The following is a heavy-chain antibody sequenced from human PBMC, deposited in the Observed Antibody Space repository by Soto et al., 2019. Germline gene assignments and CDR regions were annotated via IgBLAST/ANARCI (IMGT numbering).Heavy chain of an antibody. CDR2: IYYSGST. V-gene: IGHV4-59*08. Sequence: QVQLQESGPGLVKPSETLSLTCTVSGGSISSYYWSWIRQPPGKGLEWIGYIYYSGSTNYNPSLKSRVTISVHTSKNQFSLKLSSVTAAHTAVYYCARHYGYGYARDWGQGTLVTVSS. D-gene: IGHD5-18*01. CDR3: ARHYGYGYARD. J-gene: IGHJ4*02. CDR1: GGSISSYY.